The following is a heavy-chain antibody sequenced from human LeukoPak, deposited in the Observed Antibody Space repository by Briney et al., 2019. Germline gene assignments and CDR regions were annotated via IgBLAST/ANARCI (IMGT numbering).Heavy chain of an antibody. CDR3: ARDRYGSGSYYVYYYYYMDV. V-gene: IGHV1-18*01. CDR1: GYTFTSYG. J-gene: IGHJ6*03. CDR2: ISAYNGNT. Sequence: GASVKVSCKASGYTFTSYGISWVRQAPGQGLEWMGWISAYNGNTNYAQKLQGRVTMTTDTSTSTAYMELRSLRSDDTAVYYCARDRYGSGSYYVYYYYYMDVWGKGTTVTVSS. D-gene: IGHD3-10*01.